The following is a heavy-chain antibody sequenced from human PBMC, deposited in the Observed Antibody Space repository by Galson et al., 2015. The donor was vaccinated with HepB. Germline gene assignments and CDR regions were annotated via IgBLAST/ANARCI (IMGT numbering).Heavy chain of an antibody. CDR3: AREEQQLVAFDY. CDR2: ISSSSTI. V-gene: IGHV3-48*01. D-gene: IGHD6-13*01. Sequence: SLRLSCAASGFTFSSYSMNWVRQAPGKGLEWVSYISSSSTIYYADSVKGRFTISRDNAKNSLYLQMNSLRAEDTAVYYCAREEQQLVAFDYWGQGTLVTVSS. CDR1: GFTFSSYS. J-gene: IGHJ4*02.